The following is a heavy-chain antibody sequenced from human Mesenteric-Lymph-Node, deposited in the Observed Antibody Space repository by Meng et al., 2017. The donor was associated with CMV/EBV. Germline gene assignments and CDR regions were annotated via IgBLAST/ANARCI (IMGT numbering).Heavy chain of an antibody. CDR2: INSDGSST. CDR3: ARLDFWSGYPSLKAFDV. CDR1: GFTFSSYW. Sequence: GESLKISCAASGFTFSSYWMHWVRQAPGKGLVWVSRINSDGSSTSYADSVKGRFTISRDNAKNTLYLQMNSLRAEDTAVYYCARLDFWSGYPSLKAFDVWGQGAMVTVSS. J-gene: IGHJ3*01. D-gene: IGHD3-3*01. V-gene: IGHV3-74*01.